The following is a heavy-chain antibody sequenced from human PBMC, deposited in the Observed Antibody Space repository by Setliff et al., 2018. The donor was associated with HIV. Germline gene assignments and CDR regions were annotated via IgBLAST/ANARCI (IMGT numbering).Heavy chain of an antibody. J-gene: IGHJ6*03. V-gene: IGHV4-39*01. CDR2: IYYRGST. D-gene: IGHD6-13*01. CDR1: GGSISSSSYY. CDR3: ARGRYRSRWYASDHYYIDV. Sequence: SETLSLTCTVSGGSISSSSYYWGWIRQPPGKGLQWIGSIYYRGSTYYNPSLKSRVTISVDMSKNQFSLKLRSVTAADTALYYCARGRYRSRWYASDHYYIDVWGKGTTVTVSS.